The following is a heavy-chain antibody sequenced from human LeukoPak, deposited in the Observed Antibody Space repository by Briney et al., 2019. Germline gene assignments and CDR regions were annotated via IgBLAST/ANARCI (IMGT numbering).Heavy chain of an antibody. J-gene: IGHJ4*02. Sequence: GGSLRFSCAASGFTFNSYSMNWVRQAPGKGLEWVSSISSSSSYIYYADSVKGRFTISRDNAKNSLYLQMNSLRAEDTAVYYCARGDGVVVPAAMYVYWGQGTLLTVSS. CDR1: GFTFNSYS. CDR3: ARGDGVVVPAAMYVY. CDR2: ISSSSSYI. D-gene: IGHD2-2*01. V-gene: IGHV3-21*01.